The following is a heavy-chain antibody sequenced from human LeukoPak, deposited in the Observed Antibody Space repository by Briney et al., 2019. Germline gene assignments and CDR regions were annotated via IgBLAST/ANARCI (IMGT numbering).Heavy chain of an antibody. Sequence: ASVKVSCKASGYTFTGYYMHWVRQAPGQGLEWMGWISPNSGGTKYAQTFQGRVTMTRDTSISTAYMELRSLRSDDTAVYYCARIGDTALVTALDYWGQGTLATVSS. D-gene: IGHD5-18*01. V-gene: IGHV1-2*02. CDR2: ISPNSGGT. CDR1: GYTFTGYY. CDR3: ARIGDTALVTALDY. J-gene: IGHJ4*02.